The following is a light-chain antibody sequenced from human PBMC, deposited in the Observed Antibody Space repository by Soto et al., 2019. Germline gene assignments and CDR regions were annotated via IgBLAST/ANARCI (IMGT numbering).Light chain of an antibody. Sequence: QSALTQPASVSGSPGQSITISCTGTSSDVGAYSYVSWYQQHPGKAPKLIIYDVSNRPSGVSNRFSGSKSGNTASLTISGLQAEDEADYYCSSYTSRITLVFGGGTKLTVL. CDR3: SSYTSRITLV. V-gene: IGLV2-14*01. J-gene: IGLJ2*01. CDR2: DVS. CDR1: SSDVGAYSY.